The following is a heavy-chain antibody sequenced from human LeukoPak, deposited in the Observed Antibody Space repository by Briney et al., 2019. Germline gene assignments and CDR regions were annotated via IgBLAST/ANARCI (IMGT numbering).Heavy chain of an antibody. D-gene: IGHD1-26*01. J-gene: IGHJ3*02. CDR3: ARGASPSGAFDI. CDR1: GGSIRSSTYY. Sequence: SETLSLTCTVSGGSIRSSTYYWGWIRQPPGKGLVWIGSIYYSGSTYYNPSLKSRVTISVDTSKNQFSLKLSSVTAADTAVYYCARGASPSGAFDIWGQGTMVTVSS. V-gene: IGHV4-39*01. CDR2: IYYSGST.